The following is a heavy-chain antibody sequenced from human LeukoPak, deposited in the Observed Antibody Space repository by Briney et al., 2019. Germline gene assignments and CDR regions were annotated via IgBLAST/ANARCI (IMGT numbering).Heavy chain of an antibody. D-gene: IGHD3-22*01. Sequence: GGSLRLSCAASGFTFNNYWMAWVRQAPGKGLEWVSAISGSGGSTYYADSVKGRFTISRDNSKNTLYLQMNSLRAEDTAVYYCARSYYYDSSGYDYWGQGTLVTVSS. CDR3: ARSYYYDSSGYDY. CDR2: ISGSGGST. J-gene: IGHJ4*02. V-gene: IGHV3-23*01. CDR1: GFTFNNYW.